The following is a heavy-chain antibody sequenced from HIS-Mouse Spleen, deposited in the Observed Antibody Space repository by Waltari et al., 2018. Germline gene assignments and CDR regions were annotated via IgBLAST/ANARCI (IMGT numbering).Heavy chain of an antibody. Sequence: QVQLVESGGGVVQPGRSLRLSCAASGFTFSSYGLHWVRQAPGKGLGWLAVISYNGSNNDEADSGKGRFTISRDNSKNTLYLQMNSLRAEDTAVYYCAKDRGSPLYFDYWGQGTLVTVSS. V-gene: IGHV3-30*18. D-gene: IGHD1-26*01. CDR3: AKDRGSPLYFDY. J-gene: IGHJ4*02. CDR2: ISYNGSNN. CDR1: GFTFSSYG.